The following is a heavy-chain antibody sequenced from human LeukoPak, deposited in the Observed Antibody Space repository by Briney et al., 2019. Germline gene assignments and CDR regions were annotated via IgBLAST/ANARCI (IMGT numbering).Heavy chain of an antibody. V-gene: IGHV5-51*01. CDR2: IYPDDSNT. CDR1: GYSFTTHW. D-gene: IGHD3-16*01. J-gene: IGHJ5*02. CDR3: ARLEEDLTLGVAGYWFVP. Sequence: GEYLKISCKGSGYSFTTHWIGWVRQMPGKGLEWMGIIYPDDSNTRYSSSFQGQVTLSADKSINTAYLQWSSLRASDTAMYYCARLEEDLTLGVAGYWFVPWGQGTLVTVS.